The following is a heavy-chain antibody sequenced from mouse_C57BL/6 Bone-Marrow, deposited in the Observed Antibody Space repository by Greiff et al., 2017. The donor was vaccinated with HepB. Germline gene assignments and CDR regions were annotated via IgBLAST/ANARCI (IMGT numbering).Heavy chain of an antibody. CDR1: GYTFTSYW. D-gene: IGHD1-1*01. J-gene: IGHJ4*01. V-gene: IGHV1-69*01. CDR3: ARTTVVPHYAMDY. Sequence: QVQLQQPGAELVMPGASVKLSCKASGYTFTSYWMHWVKQRPGQGLEWIGEIDPSDSYTNYNQKFTGQSTLTVDKSSSTAYMQLSSLTSEDSAVYYCARTTVVPHYAMDYWGQGTSVTVSS. CDR2: IDPSDSYT.